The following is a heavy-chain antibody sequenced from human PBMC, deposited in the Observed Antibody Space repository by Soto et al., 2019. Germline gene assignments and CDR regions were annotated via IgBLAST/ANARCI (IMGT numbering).Heavy chain of an antibody. CDR3: ARVRLAGPTYYYDSSGYFDY. Sequence: PSETLSLTCTVSGGSISSGGYYWSWIRQHPGEGLEWIGYIYYSGSTYYNPSLKSRVTISVDTSKNQFSLKLSSVTAADTAVYYCARVRLAGPTYYYDSSGYFDYCGQGTLVTVSS. CDR1: GGSISSGGYY. V-gene: IGHV4-31*03. J-gene: IGHJ4*02. D-gene: IGHD3-22*01. CDR2: IYYSGST.